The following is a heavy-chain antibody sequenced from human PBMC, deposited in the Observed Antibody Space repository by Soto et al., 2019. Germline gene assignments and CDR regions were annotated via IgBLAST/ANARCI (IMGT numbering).Heavy chain of an antibody. Sequence: SVKVSCKASGGTFSSYSISWVRQAPGQGLEWMGGIIPIFGTANYAQKFQGRVTITADESTSTAYMELSSLRSEDTAVYYCARDSTYYYDSSGYYPAYWGQGTLVTVSS. D-gene: IGHD3-22*01. V-gene: IGHV1-69*13. J-gene: IGHJ4*02. CDR1: GGTFSSYS. CDR3: ARDSTYYYDSSGYYPAY. CDR2: IIPIFGTA.